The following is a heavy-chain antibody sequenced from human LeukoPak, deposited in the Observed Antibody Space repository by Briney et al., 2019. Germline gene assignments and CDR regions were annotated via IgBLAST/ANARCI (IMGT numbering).Heavy chain of an antibody. D-gene: IGHD3-22*01. J-gene: IGHJ5*02. Sequence: SETLSLTCAVYGGSFSGYYWSWIRQPPGKGLEWIGEINHSGSTNYNPSLKSRVTISVDTSKNQFSLKLSSVTAADTAVYYCARTRYYDSSGYCLDPWGQGTLVTVSS. CDR1: GGSFSGYY. CDR2: INHSGST. V-gene: IGHV4-34*01. CDR3: ARTRYYDSSGYCLDP.